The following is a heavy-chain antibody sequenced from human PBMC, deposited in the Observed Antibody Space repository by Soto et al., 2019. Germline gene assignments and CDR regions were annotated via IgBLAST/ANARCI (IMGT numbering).Heavy chain of an antibody. J-gene: IGHJ6*02. CDR3: ARRYSSSSVFYYYYGMEV. Sequence: PGGSLRLSCAASGFTFSSYAMHWVRQAPGKGLEWVAVISYDGSNRYYADSVKGRFTISRDNSKNTLYLQMNSLRSDDTAVYYCARRYSSSSVFYYYYGMEVWGQGTTVTVSS. D-gene: IGHD6-6*01. V-gene: IGHV3-30-3*01. CDR2: ISYDGSNR. CDR1: GFTFSSYA.